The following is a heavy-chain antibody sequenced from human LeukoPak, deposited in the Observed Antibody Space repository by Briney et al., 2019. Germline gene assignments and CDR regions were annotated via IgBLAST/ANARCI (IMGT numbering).Heavy chain of an antibody. V-gene: IGHV1-18*01. D-gene: IGHD4-17*01. CDR1: GYTFTSFG. Sequence: ASVKVSCKASGYTFTSFGISWVRQAPGQGLEWMGWISAYNGNTNYAQKLQGRVTMTTDTSTSTAYMELMSLRSDDTAVYYCARASTTVTYYYYGMDVWGQGTTVTVSS. CDR3: ARASTTVTYYYYGMDV. CDR2: ISAYNGNT. J-gene: IGHJ6*02.